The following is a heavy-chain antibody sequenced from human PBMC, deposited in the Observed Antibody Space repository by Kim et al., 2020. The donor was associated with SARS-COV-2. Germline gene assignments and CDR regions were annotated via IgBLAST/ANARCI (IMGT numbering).Heavy chain of an antibody. CDR1: GYTFTSYY. CDR3: AREGGVEATFDY. CDR2: INLSGGST. Sequence: AAVKVSCKASGYTFTSYYMHWVRQAPGQGLEWMGIINLSGGSTSYAQKFQGRVTMTRDTSTRTVYMELSSLRSEDTAVYYCAREGGVEATFDYWGQGTLVTVSS. D-gene: IGHD1-26*01. V-gene: IGHV1-46*01. J-gene: IGHJ4*02.